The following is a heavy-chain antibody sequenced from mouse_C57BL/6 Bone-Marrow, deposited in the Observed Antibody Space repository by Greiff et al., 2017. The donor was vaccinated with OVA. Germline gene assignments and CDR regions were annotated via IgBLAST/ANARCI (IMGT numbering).Heavy chain of an antibody. V-gene: IGHV5-6*01. CDR2: ISSGGSYT. CDR1: GFTFSSYG. J-gene: IGHJ3*01. D-gene: IGHD1-2*01. CDR3: ARHGYAWFAY. Sequence: EVMLVESGGDLVKPGGSLKLSCAASGFTFSSYGMSWVHQTPDKRLEWVATISSGGSYTYYPDSVKGRFTISRDNAKNTLYLQMSSLKSEDTAMYYCARHGYAWFAYWGQGTLVTVSA.